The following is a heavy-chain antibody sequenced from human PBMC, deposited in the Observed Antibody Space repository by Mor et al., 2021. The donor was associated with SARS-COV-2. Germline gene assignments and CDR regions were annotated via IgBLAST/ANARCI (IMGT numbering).Heavy chain of an antibody. D-gene: IGHD6-13*01. CDR2: ISAYNGNT. V-gene: IGHV1-18*01. J-gene: IGHJ3*02. CDR3: ARIDLGVSAFDI. Sequence: QGLEWMGCISAYNGNTNYAQKLQGRVTMTTDTSTSTAYMELRSLRSDDTAVYYCARIDLGVSAFDIWGQGTMVTVSS.